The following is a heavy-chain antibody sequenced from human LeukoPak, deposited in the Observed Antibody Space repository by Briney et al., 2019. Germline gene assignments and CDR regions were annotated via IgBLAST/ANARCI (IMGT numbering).Heavy chain of an antibody. J-gene: IGHJ4*01. CDR3: ARDLIHGGTGYSGYVFDY. CDR1: GFTFSSFG. V-gene: IGHV3-30*03. Sequence: PGGSLRLSCVASGFTFSSFGMHWVRQAPGKGLEWVASISYAGSDKYYVDSVKGRFTVSRDNAKNSLYLQMNSLRADDTAVYFCARDLIHGGTGYSGYVFDYWGLGTLVTVSS. CDR2: ISYAGSDK. D-gene: IGHD5-12*01.